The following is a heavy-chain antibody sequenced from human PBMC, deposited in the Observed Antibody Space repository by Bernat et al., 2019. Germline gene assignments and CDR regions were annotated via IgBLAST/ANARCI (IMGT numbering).Heavy chain of an antibody. CDR2: ISYDGSNK. Sequence: QLQLVESGGGVVQPGRSLRLSCAASGFTFSNYAIHWVRQVPGKGLEWVALISYDGSNKYYADSVKGRFTMSRDNSKNTLYLQMNSLRTEDTAVYYCARRSYGGDSDLYGMDVWGQGTTVTVSS. CDR1: GFTFSNYA. CDR3: ARRSYGGDSDLYGMDV. V-gene: IGHV3-30-3*01. J-gene: IGHJ6*02. D-gene: IGHD2-21*02.